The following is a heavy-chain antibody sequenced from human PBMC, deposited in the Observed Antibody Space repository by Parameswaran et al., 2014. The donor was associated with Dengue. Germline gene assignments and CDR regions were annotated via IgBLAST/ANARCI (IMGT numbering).Heavy chain of an antibody. J-gene: IGHJ4*02. V-gene: IGHV5-51*01. D-gene: IGHD6-19*01. CDR2: IYPVDSET. Sequence: VRQAPGKGLELMGSIYPVDSETRYSPSFQGQVTISADKSISTAYLQWSRLKASDTGMYYCARSVDSTGWDVGDYWGQGTLVTVSS. CDR3: ARSVDSTGWDVGDY.